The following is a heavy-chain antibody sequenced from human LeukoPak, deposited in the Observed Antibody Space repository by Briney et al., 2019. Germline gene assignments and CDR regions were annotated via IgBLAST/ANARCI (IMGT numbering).Heavy chain of an antibody. CDR1: GGSFSGYY. J-gene: IGHJ4*02. V-gene: IGHV4-59*08. CDR2: IYYSGST. CDR3: ARHERSIVGATIDY. D-gene: IGHD1-26*01. Sequence: SETLSLTCAVYGGSFSGYYWSWIRQPPGKGLEWIGYIYYSGSTNYNPSLKSRVTISVDTSKNQFSLKLSSVTAADTAVYYCARHERSIVGATIDYWGQGTLVTVSS.